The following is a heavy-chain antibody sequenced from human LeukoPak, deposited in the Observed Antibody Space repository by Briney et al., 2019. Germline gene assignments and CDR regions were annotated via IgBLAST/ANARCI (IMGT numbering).Heavy chain of an antibody. CDR3: ARDEDSGRNYFDY. CDR2: TYYRSKWSN. CDR1: VDSVSSDSAA. Sequence: SQTLSLTCAISVDSVSSDSAAWNWIRQSPSSGLEWLGRTYYRSKWSNDYAVSVKSRITINPDTSKNQFSLQLNSVTPGDTAVYYCARDEDSGRNYFDYWGQGTLVTVSS. J-gene: IGHJ4*02. V-gene: IGHV6-1*01. D-gene: IGHD3-10*01.